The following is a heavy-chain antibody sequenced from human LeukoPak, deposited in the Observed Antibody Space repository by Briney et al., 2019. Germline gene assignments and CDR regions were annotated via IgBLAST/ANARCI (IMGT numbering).Heavy chain of an antibody. CDR2: ISSSSSYI. CDR1: GFTFSSYS. Sequence: GGSLRLSCAASGFTFSSYSMNWVRQAPGKGLEWVSSISSSSSYIYYADSVKGRFTISRDNAKNSLYLQMNSLRAEDTAVYYCARGPTYYYGSGSLNWFDPWDQGTLVTISS. J-gene: IGHJ5*02. V-gene: IGHV3-21*01. CDR3: ARGPTYYYGSGSLNWFDP. D-gene: IGHD3-10*01.